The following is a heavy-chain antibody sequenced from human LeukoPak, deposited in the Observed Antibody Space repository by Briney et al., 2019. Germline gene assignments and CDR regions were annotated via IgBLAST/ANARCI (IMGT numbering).Heavy chain of an antibody. CDR3: ARDSSGWYYNWFDP. CDR1: GFTFSSYW. V-gene: IGHV3-74*01. Sequence: GGSLTLSCAASGFTFSSYWMHWVRQGPGKGLVWVSRINSDGTGTGYEDSAKGRFTISRDNAKSTLYLQMNSLTAEDTAVYYCARDSSGWYYNWFDPWGQGTLVTVSA. D-gene: IGHD6-19*01. J-gene: IGHJ5*02. CDR2: INSDGTGT.